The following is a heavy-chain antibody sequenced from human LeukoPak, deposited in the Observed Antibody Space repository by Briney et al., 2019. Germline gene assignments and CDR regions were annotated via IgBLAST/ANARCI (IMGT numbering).Heavy chain of an antibody. CDR2: ISSSGSTI. Sequence: GGSLRLSCAASGFTFSDYYMSWIRQAPGKGLEWVSYISSSGSTIYYAHSVKGRFTISRDNAKNSLYLQMNSLRAEDTAVYYCAREGRYCSSTSCYTAFDIWGQGTMVTVSS. CDR3: AREGRYCSSTSCYTAFDI. V-gene: IGHV3-11*01. J-gene: IGHJ3*02. CDR1: GFTFSDYY. D-gene: IGHD2-2*02.